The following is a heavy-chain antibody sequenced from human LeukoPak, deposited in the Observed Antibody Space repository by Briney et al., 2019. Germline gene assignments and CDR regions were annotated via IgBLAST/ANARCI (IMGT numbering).Heavy chain of an antibody. CDR3: ARVGGDDSTGHYSVDY. D-gene: IGHD3-22*01. Sequence: PSETLSLTCAVSGYSITNNYWWGWIRQTPGRGLEWIGRLHHSGSTSYNPSLKSRVTISVDTSKNQFSLRLSSVTAADTAVYYCARVGGDDSTGHYSVDYWGQGTLVTVSS. V-gene: IGHV4-38-2*01. CDR1: GYSITNNYW. CDR2: LHHSGST. J-gene: IGHJ4*02.